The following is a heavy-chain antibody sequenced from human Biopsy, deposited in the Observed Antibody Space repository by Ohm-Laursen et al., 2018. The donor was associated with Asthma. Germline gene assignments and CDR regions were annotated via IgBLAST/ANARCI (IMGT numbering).Heavy chain of an antibody. CDR3: ARVRKDYYDSSGLSGGWFDP. D-gene: IGHD3-22*01. CDR2: INAGNGNT. CDR1: GYTFINYA. J-gene: IGHJ5*02. Sequence: ASVKVSCKACGYTFINYAIHWVRQAPGQRLEWMGWINAGNGNTKYSQKFQGRVTITRDTSASTAYMDLSSLRSEDTAVYYCARVRKDYYDSSGLSGGWFDPWGQGTLVTVSS. V-gene: IGHV1-3*01.